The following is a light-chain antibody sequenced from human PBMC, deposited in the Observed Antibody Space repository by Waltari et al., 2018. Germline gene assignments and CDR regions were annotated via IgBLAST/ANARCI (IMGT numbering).Light chain of an antibody. V-gene: IGLV2-14*03. CDR1: SSDVGGYHY. CDR3: SSYTSSSTWV. CDR2: DVS. Sequence: QSALTQPASVSGSPGQSITISCTGTSSDVGGYHYVSWYQQHPGKAPKLMIYDVSKRPSGVSNRFSGSKSGNTASLTISGLQAEDEGDYYCSSYTSSSTWVFGGGTKLTVL. J-gene: IGLJ3*02.